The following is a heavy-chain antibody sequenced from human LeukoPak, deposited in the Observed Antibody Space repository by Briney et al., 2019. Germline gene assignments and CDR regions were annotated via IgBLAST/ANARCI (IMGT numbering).Heavy chain of an antibody. CDR3: ARGRPWNYPFDY. Sequence: SETLSLNCAVYGGSFSGYYWSWIRQPPGKGLEWIGEINHSGSTNYNPSLKSRVTISVDTSKNQFSLKLSSVTAADTAVYYCARGRPWNYPFDYWGQGTLVTVSS. D-gene: IGHD1-7*01. CDR2: INHSGST. J-gene: IGHJ4*02. CDR1: GGSFSGYY. V-gene: IGHV4-34*01.